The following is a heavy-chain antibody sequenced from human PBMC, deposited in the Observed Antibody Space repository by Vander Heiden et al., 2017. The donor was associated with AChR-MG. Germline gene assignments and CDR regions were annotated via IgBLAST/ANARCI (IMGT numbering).Heavy chain of an antibody. V-gene: IGHV3-30-3*01. CDR3: AKDGVVVVSPTWTYYYYYMDV. CDR1: GFTFSTYA. CDR2: ISYDGNNK. Sequence: QVQLVESGGGVVQPGRSLRLSCAASGFTFSTYAIPWVRRAPGKGLEWVAVISYDGNNKYYADSVKGRFSISRDNSRKTVYLQMNSLRAEDTAVYYCAKDGVVVVSPTWTYYYYYMDVWGKGTTVTVSS. D-gene: IGHD2-15*01. J-gene: IGHJ6*03.